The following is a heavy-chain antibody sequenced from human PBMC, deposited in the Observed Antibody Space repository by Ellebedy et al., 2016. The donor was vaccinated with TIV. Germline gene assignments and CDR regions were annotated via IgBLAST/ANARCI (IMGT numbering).Heavy chain of an antibody. CDR2: VFHTGIT. J-gene: IGHJ4*02. V-gene: IGHV4-59*01. D-gene: IGHD6-13*01. Sequence: MPSETLSLTCTVSGDSIRSYYWNWIRQSPGKGLERIGYVFHTGITDYNPSLKSRVTLSVDTSKNQFSLRLNSVTAADTAVYYCAGVRDGSRPFDYWGQGTLVTVSS. CDR3: AGVRDGSRPFDY. CDR1: GDSIRSYY.